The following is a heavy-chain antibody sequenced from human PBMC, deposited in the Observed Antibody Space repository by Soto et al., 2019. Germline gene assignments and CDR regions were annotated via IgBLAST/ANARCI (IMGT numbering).Heavy chain of an antibody. V-gene: IGHV4-59*01. CDR1: GGSISSYY. Sequence: QVQLQESGPGLVKPSETLSLTCTVSGGSISSYYWSWIRQPPGKGLEWIGYIYYSGSTNYNPSLKSRVTISVDTSKNQFSLKLSSVTAADTAVYYCARGGTMVRGVPPNDAFDIWGQGTMVTVSS. CDR3: ARGGTMVRGVPPNDAFDI. D-gene: IGHD3-10*01. J-gene: IGHJ3*02. CDR2: IYYSGST.